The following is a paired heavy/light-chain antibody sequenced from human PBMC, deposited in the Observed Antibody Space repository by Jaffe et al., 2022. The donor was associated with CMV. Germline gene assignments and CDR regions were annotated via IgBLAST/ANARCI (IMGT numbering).Light chain of an antibody. CDR1: SSDVGGYNY. Sequence: QSALTQPASVSGSPGQSITISCTGTSSDVGGYNYVSWYQQHPGKAPKLMIYDVSNRPSGVSNRFSGSKSGNTASLTISGLQAEDEADYYCSSYTSSSTLGWVFGGGTKLTVL. J-gene: IGLJ3*02. V-gene: IGLV2-14*03. CDR3: SSYTSSSTLGWV. CDR2: DVS.
Heavy chain of an antibody. CDR3: ARFEEDITIFGVVIVSSFDP. D-gene: IGHD3-3*01. CDR1: GYTFTSYG. V-gene: IGHV1-18*01. J-gene: IGHJ5*02. CDR2: ISAYNGNT. Sequence: QVQLVQSGAEVKKPGASVKVSCKASGYTFTSYGISWVRQAPGQGLEWMGWISAYNGNTNYAQKLQGRVTMTTDTSTSTAYMELRSLRSDDTAVYYCARFEEDITIFGVVIVSSFDPWGQGTLVTVSS.